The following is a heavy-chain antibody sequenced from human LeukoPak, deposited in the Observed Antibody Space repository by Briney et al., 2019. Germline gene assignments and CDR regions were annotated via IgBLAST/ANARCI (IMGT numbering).Heavy chain of an antibody. CDR2: INAGNGNT. Sequence: ASVKVSCKASGYTFTSYAMHWVRQAPGQRLEWMGWINAGNGNTKYSQKFQGRVTITRDTSASTAYMELSSLRSEDTAVYYCARGTYCGGDCYPHPNWFDPWGREPWSPSPQ. D-gene: IGHD2-21*02. J-gene: IGHJ5*02. V-gene: IGHV1-3*01. CDR1: GYTFTSYA. CDR3: ARGTYCGGDCYPHPNWFDP.